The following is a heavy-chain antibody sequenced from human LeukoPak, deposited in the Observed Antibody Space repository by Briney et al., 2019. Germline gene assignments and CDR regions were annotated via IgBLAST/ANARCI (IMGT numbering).Heavy chain of an antibody. D-gene: IGHD1-26*01. J-gene: IGHJ4*02. V-gene: IGHV1-2*02. Sequence: ASVKVSCEASGYTFTGYYIHWVRQAPGQGLEWMGWINPNSGGTDYAQKFQGRVTMTRDTSISIAYMELSSLKSDDTAVYYCARVYGGSYYGKNWGQGTLVTVSS. CDR3: ARVYGGSYYGKN. CDR2: INPNSGGT. CDR1: GYTFTGYY.